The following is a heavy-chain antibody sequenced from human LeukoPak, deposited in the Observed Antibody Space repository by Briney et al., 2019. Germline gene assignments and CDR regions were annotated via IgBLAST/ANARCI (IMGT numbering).Heavy chain of an antibody. CDR1: GYNFISYY. D-gene: IGHD2-8*01. CDR2: INPSGGST. V-gene: IGHV1-46*01. Sequence: ASVKVSCKASGYNFISYYMHWVRQAPGQGLEWMGIINPSGGSTSYAQKFQDRVTMTRDTSMSTAYMELSSLKSEDTAVYYCAREDVVLVDAVRYYYYGMDVWGQGTTVTVSS. J-gene: IGHJ6*02. CDR3: AREDVVLVDAVRYYYYGMDV.